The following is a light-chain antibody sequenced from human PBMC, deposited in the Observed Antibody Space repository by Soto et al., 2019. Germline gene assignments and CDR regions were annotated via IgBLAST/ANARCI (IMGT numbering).Light chain of an antibody. V-gene: IGKV3-20*01. CDR2: RVS. CDR3: QQYGNLPLT. CDR1: QSVSSN. J-gene: IGKJ4*01. Sequence: EIVMTQSPATLSVSPGARAPLSCRASQSVSSNLAWYQQKPGQAPRLLIYRVSSRATGVPDRFSGSGSGTDYTLTISRLEPEDFAVYYCQQYGNLPLTFGGGTKVDIK.